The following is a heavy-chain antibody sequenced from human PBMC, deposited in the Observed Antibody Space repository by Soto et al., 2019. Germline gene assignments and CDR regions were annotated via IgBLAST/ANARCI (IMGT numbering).Heavy chain of an antibody. D-gene: IGHD6-19*01. J-gene: IGHJ1*01. CDR2: IRSKAYGGTT. CDR3: TRSRSGWYGYFQH. CDR1: GFTFGDYA. V-gene: IGHV3-49*03. Sequence: GGSLRLSCTASGFTFGDYAMSWFRQAPGKGLEWVGFIRSKAYGGTTEYAASVKGRFTISRDDSKSIAYLQMNSLKTQDTAVYYCTRSRSGWYGYFQHWGQGTLVTVSS.